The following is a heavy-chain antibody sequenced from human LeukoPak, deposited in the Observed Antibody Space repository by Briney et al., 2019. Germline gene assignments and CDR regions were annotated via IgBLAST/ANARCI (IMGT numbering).Heavy chain of an antibody. J-gene: IGHJ5*02. Sequence: ASVKVSCKASGYTFTSYYMHWVRQAPGQGLEWMGWMNPNSGNTGYAQKFQGRVTMTRNTSISTAYMELSSLRSEDTAVYYCASSRVYPGENWFDPWGQGTLVTVSS. CDR2: MNPNSGNT. V-gene: IGHV1-8*02. CDR1: GYTFTSYY. CDR3: ASSRVYPGENWFDP. D-gene: IGHD3-16*01.